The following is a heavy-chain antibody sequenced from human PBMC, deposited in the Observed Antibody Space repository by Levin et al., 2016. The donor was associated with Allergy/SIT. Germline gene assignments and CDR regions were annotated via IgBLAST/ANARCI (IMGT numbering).Heavy chain of an antibody. D-gene: IGHD1-14*01. J-gene: IGHJ3*02. Sequence: WIRQPPGKGLEWIGSIYYSGSTYYNPSLKSRVTISVDTSKNQFSLKLSSVTAADTAVYYCARNPDFGAFDIWGQGTMVTVSS. CDR3: ARNPDFGAFDI. CDR2: IYYSGST. V-gene: IGHV4-39*01.